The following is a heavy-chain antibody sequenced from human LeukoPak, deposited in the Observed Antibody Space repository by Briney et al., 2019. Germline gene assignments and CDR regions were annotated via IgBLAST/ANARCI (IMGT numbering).Heavy chain of an antibody. CDR3: ARVEYGYFDY. J-gene: IGHJ4*02. CDR1: GFTVSSNY. CDR2: IYSGGST. Sequence: GGSLRLSSAASGFTVSSNYMSWVRQAPGKGLEWVSVIYSGGSTYYADSVKGRFTISRDNSKNTLYLQMNSLRAEDTAVYYCARVEYGYFDYWGQGTLVTVSS. D-gene: IGHD4-17*01. V-gene: IGHV3-66*02.